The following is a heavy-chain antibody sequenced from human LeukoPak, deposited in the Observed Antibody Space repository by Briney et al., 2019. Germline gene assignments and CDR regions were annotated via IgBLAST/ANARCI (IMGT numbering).Heavy chain of an antibody. CDR3: ARTNPVYGDYDY. D-gene: IGHD4-17*01. CDR2: IYPDGST. V-gene: IGHV3-53*01. Sequence: GGSLRLSCAVSVLTVTDNYMSWVRQAPGKGLEWVSVIYPDGSTYHSDSVKGRFTISRDNSKNTLFLQMNTLRADDTAVYHCARTNPVYGDYDYWGQGTLVTVSS. J-gene: IGHJ4*02. CDR1: VLTVTDNY.